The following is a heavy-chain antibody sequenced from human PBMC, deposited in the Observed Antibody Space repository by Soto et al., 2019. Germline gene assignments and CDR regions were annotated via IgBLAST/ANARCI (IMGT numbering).Heavy chain of an antibody. CDR3: ARDSSGLRKGWFDP. J-gene: IGHJ5*02. V-gene: IGHV4-4*02. D-gene: IGHD4-17*01. Sequence: SETLSLTCAVSGGSISSSNWWSWVRQPPGKGLEWIGEIYHSGSTNYNPSLKSRVTISVDKSKNQFSLKLSSVTAADTAVYYCARDSSGLRKGWFDPWGQGTLVTVSS. CDR1: GGSISSSNW. CDR2: IYHSGST.